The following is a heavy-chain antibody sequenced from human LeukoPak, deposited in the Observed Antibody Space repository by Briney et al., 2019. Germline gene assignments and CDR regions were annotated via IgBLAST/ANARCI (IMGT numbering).Heavy chain of an antibody. D-gene: IGHD4-11*01. CDR3: ATTGLAVTNPFDY. CDR2: MHHSGST. Sequence: PSETLSLTCTVSGGSISSYYWSWIRQPPGKGPEWIEYMHHSGSTYSKPSLRSRATISVDRSKNQFSLKLSSVTAADTAVYYCATTGLAVTNPFDYWGQGTLVTVYS. CDR1: GGSISSYY. V-gene: IGHV4-59*01. J-gene: IGHJ4*02.